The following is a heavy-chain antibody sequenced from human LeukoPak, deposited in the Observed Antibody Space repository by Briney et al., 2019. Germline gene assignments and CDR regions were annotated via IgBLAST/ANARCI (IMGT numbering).Heavy chain of an antibody. V-gene: IGHV3-74*01. CDR1: GFTFNKYW. CDR2: ISFDAATT. D-gene: IGHD3-16*01. Sequence: GGSLRLSCAASGFTFNKYWVHWVRQAPGKGLVWVSRISFDAATTSYADSVKGRFTISRDNVENTVSLQMNSLRAEDTAIYYCARGASSSHYVSGDYWGQGTLVTVSA. J-gene: IGHJ4*02. CDR3: ARGASSSHYVSGDY.